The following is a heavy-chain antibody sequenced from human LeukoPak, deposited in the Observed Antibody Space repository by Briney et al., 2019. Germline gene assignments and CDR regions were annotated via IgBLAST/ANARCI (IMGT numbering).Heavy chain of an antibody. Sequence: PSETLSLTCAVYGGSFGGYYWSWIRQPPGKGLEWIGEINDSGSTNYNPSLKSRVTMSVDTSKNQFSLKLSSVTAADTAVYYCARGFYYDILTGYYTMFDYWGQGTLVTVSS. CDR1: GGSFGGYY. J-gene: IGHJ4*02. CDR2: INDSGST. D-gene: IGHD3-9*01. V-gene: IGHV4-34*01. CDR3: ARGFYYDILTGYYTMFDY.